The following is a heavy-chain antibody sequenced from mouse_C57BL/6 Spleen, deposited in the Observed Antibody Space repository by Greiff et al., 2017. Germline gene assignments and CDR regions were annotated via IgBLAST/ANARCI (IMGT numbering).Heavy chain of an antibody. J-gene: IGHJ2*01. Sequence: EVQVVESGGGLVKPGGSLKLSCAASGFTFSSYTMSWVRQTPEKRLEWVATISGGGGNTYYPDSVKGRFTISRDNAKNTLYLQMSSLRSEDMALYYCARLVTTSFDYWGQGTTLTVSS. V-gene: IGHV5-9*01. CDR2: ISGGGGNT. CDR3: ARLVTTSFDY. D-gene: IGHD2-2*01. CDR1: GFTFSSYT.